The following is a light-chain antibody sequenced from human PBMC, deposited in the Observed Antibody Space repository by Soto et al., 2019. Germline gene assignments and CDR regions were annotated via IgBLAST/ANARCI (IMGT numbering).Light chain of an antibody. CDR1: QSVSSTY. V-gene: IGKV3-20*01. CDR3: QHYRSSLWT. Sequence: EFVLTQSPGTLSLSPGERATLSCRASQSVSSTYLAWYQQKLGQAPRLLIYGASSRATGIPDRFSGSGSGTDFTLTISKLEPEDFAVYYCQHYRSSLWTFGQGTKVEIK. J-gene: IGKJ1*01. CDR2: GAS.